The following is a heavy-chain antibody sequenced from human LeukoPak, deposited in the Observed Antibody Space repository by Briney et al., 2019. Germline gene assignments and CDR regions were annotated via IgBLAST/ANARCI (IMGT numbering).Heavy chain of an antibody. D-gene: IGHD6-13*01. J-gene: IGHJ4*02. Sequence: PGGPLRLSCAASGFIFTKYWMSWVRQAPGKGLEWVANIKEDGGEKYYVDSVKGRFTISRDNAKNSLYLQMNSLRVEDTAVYYCARDKFSSSRGISPFDYWGQGTLVTVSS. CDR3: ARDKFSSSRGISPFDY. CDR1: GFIFTKYW. CDR2: IKEDGGEK. V-gene: IGHV3-7*01.